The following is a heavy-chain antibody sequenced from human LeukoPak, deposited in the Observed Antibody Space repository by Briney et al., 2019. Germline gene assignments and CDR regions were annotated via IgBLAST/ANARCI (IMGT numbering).Heavy chain of an antibody. V-gene: IGHV3-48*01. CDR3: APGYCTTTSCSHYFDY. J-gene: IGHJ4*02. CDR1: GITFSSYS. Sequence: GGSLRLSCAVSGITFSSYSMNWVRQAPGKALAWDSYISTSSSTIYYADSVKGRFTISRDNAKNSLYLQMNSLRAEDTAVYYCAPGYCTTTSCSHYFDYWGQGTLVTVSS. D-gene: IGHD2-2*01. CDR2: ISTSSSTI.